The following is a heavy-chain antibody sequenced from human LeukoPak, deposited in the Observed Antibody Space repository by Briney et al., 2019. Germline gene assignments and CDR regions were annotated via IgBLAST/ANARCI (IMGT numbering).Heavy chain of an antibody. D-gene: IGHD1-26*01. CDR1: GFTFSNYA. CDR3: AKDRLGATSYYYMDV. J-gene: IGHJ6*03. V-gene: IGHV3-23*01. CDR2: ISGSGGST. Sequence: GGSLRLSCAASGFTFSNYAMRWVRQAPGKGLEWVSAISGSGGSTYYADSVKGRFTISRDNSKNTLYLQMNSLRAEDTAVYYCAKDRLGATSYYYMDVWGKGTTVTISS.